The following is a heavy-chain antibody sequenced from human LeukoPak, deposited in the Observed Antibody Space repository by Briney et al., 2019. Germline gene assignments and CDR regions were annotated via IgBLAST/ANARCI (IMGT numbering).Heavy chain of an antibody. CDR1: GYTFSDYY. Sequence: ASVKVSCKASGYTFSDYYMHWVRQAPGQGPEWMGWINTNTGRTTYAQKFQGWVTMTRDTSISTAYMELSRLRSDDTAVYYCARQGSSSRSLDYWGQGTLVTVSS. J-gene: IGHJ4*02. V-gene: IGHV1-2*04. D-gene: IGHD6-13*01. CDR3: ARQGSSSRSLDY. CDR2: INTNTGRT.